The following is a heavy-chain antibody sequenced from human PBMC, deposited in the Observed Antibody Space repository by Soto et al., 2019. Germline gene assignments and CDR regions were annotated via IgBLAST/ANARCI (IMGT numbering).Heavy chain of an antibody. CDR2: ISYDGSNK. D-gene: IGHD6-13*01. V-gene: IGHV3-30*18. J-gene: IGHJ4*02. Sequence: GGSLRLSCAASGLTFSSYGMHWVRQAPGKGLEWVAVISYDGSNKYYADSVKGRFTISRDNSKNTLYLQMNSLRAEDTAVYYCAKAGRYSSSPLDYWGQGTLVTVSS. CDR3: AKAGRYSSSPLDY. CDR1: GLTFSSYG.